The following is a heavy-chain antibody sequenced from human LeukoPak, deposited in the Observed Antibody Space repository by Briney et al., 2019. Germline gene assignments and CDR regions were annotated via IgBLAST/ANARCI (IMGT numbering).Heavy chain of an antibody. CDR3: ARSMDGSAFDI. CDR1: GFTSSSYS. CDR2: ISSRSNSI. D-gene: IGHD1-26*01. J-gene: IGHJ3*02. V-gene: IGHV3-48*04. Sequence: GGSLRLSCAASGFTSSSYSMNWVRQAPGKGLEWVSYISSRSNSIYYADSVKGRFTISRDNAKNSLYLQMNSLRAEDTAVYYCARSMDGSAFDIWGQGTMVTVSS.